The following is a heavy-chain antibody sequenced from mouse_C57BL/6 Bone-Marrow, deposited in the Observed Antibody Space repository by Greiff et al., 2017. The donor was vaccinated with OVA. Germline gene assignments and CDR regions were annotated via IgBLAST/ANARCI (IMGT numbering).Heavy chain of an antibody. CDR1: GYTFTSYT. CDR3: ARSYTTVVANYAMDY. CDR2: INPSSGYT. V-gene: IGHV1-4*01. Sequence: VQLVESGAELARPGASVKMSCKASGYTFTSYTMHWVKQRPGQGLEWIGYINPSSGYTKYNQKFKDKATLTADKSSSTAYMQLSSLTSEDSAVYYCARSYTTVVANYAMDYWGQGTSVTVSS. J-gene: IGHJ4*01. D-gene: IGHD1-1*01.